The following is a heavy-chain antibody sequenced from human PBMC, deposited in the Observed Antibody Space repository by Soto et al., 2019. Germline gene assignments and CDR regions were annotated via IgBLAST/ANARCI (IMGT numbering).Heavy chain of an antibody. Sequence: SETLSLTCAVYGGSFSGYYWSWIRQPPGKGLEWIGEINHSGSTNYNPSLKSRVTISVDTSKNQFSLKLSSVTAADTAVYYCARLKPHFPFWSGYYPNNGTLDYWGQGTLVTVSS. CDR1: GGSFSGYY. CDR3: ARLKPHFPFWSGYYPNNGTLDY. J-gene: IGHJ4*02. D-gene: IGHD3-3*01. V-gene: IGHV4-34*01. CDR2: INHSGST.